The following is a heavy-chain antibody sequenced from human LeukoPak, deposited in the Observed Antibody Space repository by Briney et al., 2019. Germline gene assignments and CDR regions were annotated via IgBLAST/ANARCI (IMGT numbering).Heavy chain of an antibody. J-gene: IGHJ6*03. CDR2: IYVTGT. CDR3: ARHIGGGIEDMDV. D-gene: IGHD3-16*02. Sequence: SETLSLTCTVSGGSIGTYYWSWIRQSPGKGLEWIGYIYVTGTRYNPYLQSRITISVDRSRNQFFLKMSSVTAADTAVYYCARHIGGGIEDMDVWGKGTKVIVSS. CDR1: GGSIGTYY. V-gene: IGHV4-59*08.